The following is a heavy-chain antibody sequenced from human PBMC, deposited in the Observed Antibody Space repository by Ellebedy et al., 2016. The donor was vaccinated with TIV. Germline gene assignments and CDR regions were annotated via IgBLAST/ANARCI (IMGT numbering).Heavy chain of an antibody. D-gene: IGHD1-26*01. CDR3: ARDLSRSGSHNWFDP. CDR2: ISAYNGNT. V-gene: IGHV1-18*04. CDR1: GYTFTSYG. Sequence: AASVTVSCKASGYTFTSYGISWVRQAPGQGLEWMGWISAYNGNTNYAQKLQGRVTMTTDTSTSTAYMELRSLRSDDTAVYYCARDLSRSGSHNWFDPWGQGTLVTVSS. J-gene: IGHJ5*02.